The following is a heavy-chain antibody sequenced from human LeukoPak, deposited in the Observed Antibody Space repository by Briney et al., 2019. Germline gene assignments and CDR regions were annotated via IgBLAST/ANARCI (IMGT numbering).Heavy chain of an antibody. CDR2: INHSGST. Sequence: NPSETLSLTCAVYGGPFRGYYWSWIRQPPAKGREWVGEINHSGSTDYNPSVKSRVTISVGTSKNRFALKLASVTAADTAVYYCSRGPRGIYHYWGQGTLVTVSS. V-gene: IGHV4-34*01. J-gene: IGHJ4*02. CDR1: GGPFRGYY. CDR3: SRGPRGIYHY. D-gene: IGHD6-13*01.